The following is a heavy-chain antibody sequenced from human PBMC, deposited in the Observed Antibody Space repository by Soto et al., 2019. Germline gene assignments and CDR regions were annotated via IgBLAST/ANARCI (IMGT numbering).Heavy chain of an antibody. Sequence: QVQLVESGGGVVQPGRSLRLSCAASGFTFSSYAMHWVRQAPGKGLEWVAVISYDGSNKYYADSVKGRFTISRDNSKNTLYLQMNSLRAEDTAVYYCARCPLWGSGPIRDVDYYGMDVWGQGTTVTVSS. V-gene: IGHV3-30-3*01. CDR1: GFTFSSYA. CDR3: ARCPLWGSGPIRDVDYYGMDV. CDR2: ISYDGSNK. J-gene: IGHJ6*02. D-gene: IGHD2-15*01.